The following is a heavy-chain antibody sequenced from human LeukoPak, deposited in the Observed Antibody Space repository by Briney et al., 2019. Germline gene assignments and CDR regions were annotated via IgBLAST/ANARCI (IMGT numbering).Heavy chain of an antibody. CDR1: GFTFSSYA. Sequence: GGSLRLSCAASGFTFSSYAMSWVRQAPGKGLEWVSAISGSGGSTYYADSVKGRFTISRDNSKNTLYLQMNSLRAEDTAVYYCAKSGRSKIRFEHSSSTSFDYWGQGTLVTVSS. V-gene: IGHV3-23*01. J-gene: IGHJ4*02. D-gene: IGHD6-6*01. CDR3: AKSGRSKIRFEHSSSTSFDY. CDR2: ISGSGGST.